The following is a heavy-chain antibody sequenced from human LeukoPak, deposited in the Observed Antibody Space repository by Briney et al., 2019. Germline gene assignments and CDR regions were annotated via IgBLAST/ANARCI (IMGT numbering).Heavy chain of an antibody. CDR2: IWYDGSNR. D-gene: IGHD6-13*01. J-gene: IGHJ6*02. CDR3: ARVGRAAAGYYYYGMDV. CDR1: GFTFSSYG. Sequence: GGSLRLSCAASGFTFSSYGMHWVRQAPGKGLEWVAVIWYDGSNRYYADSVKGRFTISRDNSKNTLYLQMNSLRAEDTAVYYCARVGRAAAGYYYYGMDVWGQGTTVTVSS. V-gene: IGHV3-33*01.